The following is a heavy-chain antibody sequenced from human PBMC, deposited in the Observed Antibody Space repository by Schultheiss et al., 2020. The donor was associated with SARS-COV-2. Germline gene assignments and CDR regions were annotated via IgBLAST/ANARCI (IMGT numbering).Heavy chain of an antibody. J-gene: IGHJ4*02. Sequence: GGSLRLSCAASGFTFSSYSMNWVRQAPGKGLEWVSSISSSSSYIYYADSVKGRFTISRDNAKNSLYLQMNSLRAEDTTVYYCARDPLHYYDSSGYDDYWGQGTLVTVSS. CDR1: GFTFSSYS. CDR2: ISSSSSYI. CDR3: ARDPLHYYDSSGYDDY. V-gene: IGHV3-21*01. D-gene: IGHD3-22*01.